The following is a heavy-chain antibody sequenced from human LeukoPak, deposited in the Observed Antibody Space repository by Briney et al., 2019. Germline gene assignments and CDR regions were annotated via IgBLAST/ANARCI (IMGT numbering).Heavy chain of an antibody. CDR3: AKQGITATGGYFDY. V-gene: IGHV3-30*18. D-gene: IGHD1-20*01. J-gene: IGHJ4*02. Sequence: GGSLRLSCAASGFTFSSYGMHWVRQAPGKGLEWVAVISYDGSNKYYADSVKGRFTISRDNSKNTLYLQMNSLRAEDTAVYYCAKQGITATGGYFDYWGQGTLVTVSS. CDR1: GFTFSSYG. CDR2: ISYDGSNK.